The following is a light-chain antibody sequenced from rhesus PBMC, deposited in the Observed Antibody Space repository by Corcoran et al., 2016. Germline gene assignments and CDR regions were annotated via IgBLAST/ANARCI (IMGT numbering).Light chain of an antibody. V-gene: IGKV1-43*02. J-gene: IGKJ2*01. CDR1: QGISTY. CDR2: KAS. Sequence: DIQMTQSPSSLSASVGDRVTITCRASQGISTYLNWYQQKPGKAPKRLIYKASSLESGVPSRFSGSGSGTYFTLTISSLQPEDFATYYCLQYNSDPYSFGQGTKVEIK. CDR3: LQYNSDPYS.